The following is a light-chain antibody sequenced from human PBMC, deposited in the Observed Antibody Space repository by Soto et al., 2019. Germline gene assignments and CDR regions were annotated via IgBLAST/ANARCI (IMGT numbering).Light chain of an antibody. CDR3: AAWDDSLSAVV. Sequence: QSVLTQPPSASGTPGQWVTISCSGSSSNIGSNYVYWYQQLPGTAPKLLIYRNNQRPSGVPDRFSGSKSGTSASLAISGLRSEDEADYYCAAWDDSLSAVVFGGGTKLTVL. V-gene: IGLV1-47*01. CDR1: SSNIGSNY. CDR2: RNN. J-gene: IGLJ2*01.